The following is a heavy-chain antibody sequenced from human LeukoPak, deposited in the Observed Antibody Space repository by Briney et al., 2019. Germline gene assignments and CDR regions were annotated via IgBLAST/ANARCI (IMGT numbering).Heavy chain of an antibody. D-gene: IGHD6-19*01. J-gene: IGHJ4*02. CDR3: ARDASSGWPN. CDR2: IYYSGST. Sequence: SETLSLTCIVSGGSISSGTYYWGWIRQPPGKGLEWIGSIYYSGSTYYNPSLKSRVTISVDTSKNQFSLKLSSVTAADTAVYYCARDASSGWPNWGQGTLVTVSS. V-gene: IGHV4-39*02. CDR1: GGSISSGTYY.